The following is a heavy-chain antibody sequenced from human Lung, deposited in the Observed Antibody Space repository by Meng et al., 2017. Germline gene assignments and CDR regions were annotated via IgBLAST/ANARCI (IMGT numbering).Heavy chain of an antibody. CDR2: ISGSGST. CDR3: ARGRGPHIVGH. D-gene: IGHD3-16*02. V-gene: IGHV4-4*07. Sequence: QVRLQASGPGLVKASETLSLTCSVSDDSISDYYWTWVRQSAGKGLEWIGRISGSGSTNYSPSLNSRIAMSVDTSKKQISLTLTSVTAADTAVYYCARGRGPHIVGHWGQGTLVTVSS. CDR1: DDSISDYY. J-gene: IGHJ1*01.